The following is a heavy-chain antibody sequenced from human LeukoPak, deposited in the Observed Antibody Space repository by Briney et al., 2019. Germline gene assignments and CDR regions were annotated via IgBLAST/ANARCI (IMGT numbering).Heavy chain of an antibody. CDR3: VKGGQTYVFWRLDH. J-gene: IGHJ5*02. Sequence: RESLRLSSVASRFSFFDCTMSWSCDCPAKGGWRVSSISVSGGSPYYADSVQGRSTLSRDNSKNTLFLEVNSLRGEDMGRYYCVKGGQTYVFWRLDHWGQGTLVAVSS. D-gene: IGHD3-3*01. V-gene: IGHV3-23*01. CDR1: RFSFFDCT. CDR2: ISVSGGSP.